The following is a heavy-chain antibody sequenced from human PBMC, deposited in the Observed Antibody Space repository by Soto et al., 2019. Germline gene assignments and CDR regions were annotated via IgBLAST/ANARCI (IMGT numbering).Heavy chain of an antibody. CDR3: ARLGEYCSGGSCPYMDV. J-gene: IGHJ6*02. Sequence: QVQLVQSGAEVKKPGASVKVSCKASGYTFTSYYMHWVRQAPGQGLEWMGIINPSGGSTSYAQKFQGRVTMTRDTSTSTVYMELSSLRSEDTAVYYCARLGEYCSGGSCPYMDVRGQGTTVTVSS. V-gene: IGHV1-46*01. D-gene: IGHD2-15*01. CDR1: GYTFTSYY. CDR2: INPSGGST.